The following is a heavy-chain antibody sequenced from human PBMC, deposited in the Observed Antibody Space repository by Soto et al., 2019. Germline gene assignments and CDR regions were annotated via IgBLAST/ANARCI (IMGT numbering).Heavy chain of an antibody. CDR2: MNPNSGNT. CDR1: GYTFTSYD. Sequence: GASVKVSCKASGYTFTSYDINWVRQATGQGLEWMGWMNPNSGNTGYAQKFKGRVTMTRNTSISTAYMELSSLRSEDTAVYYCARGTTGHRGFGELFRRHYYYYMDVWGKGTTVTVS. CDR3: ARGTTGHRGFGELFRRHYYYYMDV. J-gene: IGHJ6*03. D-gene: IGHD3-10*01. V-gene: IGHV1-8*01.